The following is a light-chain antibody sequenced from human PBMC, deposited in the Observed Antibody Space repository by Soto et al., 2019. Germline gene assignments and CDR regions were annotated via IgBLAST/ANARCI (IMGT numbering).Light chain of an antibody. CDR3: QQYNNWPIT. J-gene: IGKJ5*01. Sequence: EIVMTQSPATLSVSPGERATLSCRASQSVSSNLAWYQQKPGQAPRLLIYGASTRATGIPARFSGSGSGTEFTLTISSLQSEELAVYDCQQYNNWPITVGQVTRLEIK. V-gene: IGKV3-15*01. CDR2: GAS. CDR1: QSVSSN.